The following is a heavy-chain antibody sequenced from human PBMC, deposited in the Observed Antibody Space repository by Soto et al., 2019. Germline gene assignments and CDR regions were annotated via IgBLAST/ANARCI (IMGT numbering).Heavy chain of an antibody. Sequence: QVQLVQSGAEVKKPGSSVKVSCKASGGTFSSYAISWVRQAPGQVLEWMGGIIPIFGTANYAQKCQGRVTITAVETTGAGDMELSSLRPEDTAVSYCATTISSVEIVATSPYYYYGMDVWGRGTTVIVAS. J-gene: IGHJ6*02. CDR3: ATTISSVEIVATSPYYYYGMDV. V-gene: IGHV1-69*01. CDR1: GGTFSSYA. CDR2: IIPIFGTA. D-gene: IGHD5-12*01.